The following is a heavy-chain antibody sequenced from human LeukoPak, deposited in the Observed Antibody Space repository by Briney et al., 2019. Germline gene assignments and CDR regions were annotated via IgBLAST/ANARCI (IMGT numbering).Heavy chain of an antibody. CDR3: ARDFGDWRTDY. J-gene: IGHJ4*02. CDR2: INYSGKL. CDR1: GGSISSRTHY. D-gene: IGHD2-21*02. Sequence: PSETLSLTCSASGGSISSRTHYWAWIRQPPGKGLEWIGSINYSGKLTYNPSLKSRVTVSIDTSKNQFSLTLSSVTAADTAVYYCARDFGDWRTDYWGQGTLVTVSS. V-gene: IGHV4-39*07.